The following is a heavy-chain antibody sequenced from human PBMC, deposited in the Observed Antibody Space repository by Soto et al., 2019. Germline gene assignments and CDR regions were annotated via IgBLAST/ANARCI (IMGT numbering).Heavy chain of an antibody. D-gene: IGHD3-10*01. CDR3: AKVVAGDLGDY. V-gene: IGHV3-30*18. Sequence: QVQLVESGGGVVQPGRSLRLSCAASGFTFSSYGMHWVRQAPGKGLEWVAVISYDGSNKYYADSVKGRFTISRDNSKNTLYLQMNSLRAEDTAVYYCAKVVAGDLGDYWGQGTLVTVSS. CDR1: GFTFSSYG. CDR2: ISYDGSNK. J-gene: IGHJ4*02.